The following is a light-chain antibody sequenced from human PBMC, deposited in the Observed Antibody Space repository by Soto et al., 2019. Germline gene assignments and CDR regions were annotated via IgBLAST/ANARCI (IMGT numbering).Light chain of an antibody. Sequence: EIVLTQSPATLSLSPGERATLSCRASQSVSSYLAWYQQKPGQAPRLLIYGASSRATGIPDRFSGRGSVTDFTLTISRLEPEDFAVYYCQHYGSSTTFGQGTKVDIK. J-gene: IGKJ1*01. CDR1: QSVSSY. V-gene: IGKV3-20*01. CDR3: QHYGSSTT. CDR2: GAS.